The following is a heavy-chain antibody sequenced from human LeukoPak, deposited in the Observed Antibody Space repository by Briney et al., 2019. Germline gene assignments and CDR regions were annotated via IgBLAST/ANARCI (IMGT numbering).Heavy chain of an antibody. CDR1: GFTFSSHW. CDR3: ARGRYMDV. V-gene: IGHV3-7*04. CDR2: IKQDGSEK. J-gene: IGHJ6*03. Sequence: GGSLRLSCAASGFTFSSHWMSWVRQAPGKGLEWVANIKQDGSEKYYVDSVKGRFTISRDNAKNSLYLQMNSLRAEDTAVYYCARGRYMDVWGKGATVTISS.